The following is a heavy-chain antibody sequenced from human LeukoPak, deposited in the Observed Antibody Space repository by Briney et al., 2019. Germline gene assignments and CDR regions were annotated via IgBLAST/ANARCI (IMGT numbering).Heavy chain of an antibody. J-gene: IGHJ4*02. CDR1: GGTFSSYA. V-gene: IGHV1-69*05. Sequence: GASVKVSCKAPGGTFSSYAISWVRQAPGQGLEWMGRIIPIFGTANYAQKFQGRVTITTDESTSTAYMELSSLRSEDTAVYYCASGTVLMVYAISYWGQGTLVTVSS. CDR3: ASGTVLMVYAISY. D-gene: IGHD2-8*01. CDR2: IIPIFGTA.